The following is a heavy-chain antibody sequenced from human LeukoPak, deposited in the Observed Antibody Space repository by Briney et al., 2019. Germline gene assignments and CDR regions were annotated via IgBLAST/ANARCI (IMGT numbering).Heavy chain of an antibody. D-gene: IGHD1-1*01. J-gene: IGHJ4*02. CDR1: GGSISSYY. V-gene: IGHV4-59*01. CDR3: TRIRVHGQSDY. CDR2: IYYSGTT. Sequence: AETLSLTCTVSGGSISSYYWSWLRQPPGKGLEWIGDIYYSGTTKYNPALRSRVTISVDTSKNQFSLKVSSVSAAATAVYYCTRIRVHGQSDYWGQGTLVTVSS.